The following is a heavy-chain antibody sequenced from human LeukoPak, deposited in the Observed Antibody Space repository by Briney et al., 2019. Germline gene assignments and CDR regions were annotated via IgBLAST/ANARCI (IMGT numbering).Heavy chain of an antibody. CDR2: IIPISGTT. V-gene: IGHV1-69*05. CDR1: GGTFTSYA. D-gene: IGHD3-3*01. CDR3: ARSLGWYYDFWSGYYSPFDY. Sequence: VASVKVSCKTSGGTFTSYAITWVRQAPGQGLEWMGKIIPISGTTNYAQKFQGRVTITRNTSISTAYMELSSLRSEDTAVYYYARSLGWYYDFWSGYYSPFDYWGQGTLVTVSS. J-gene: IGHJ4*02.